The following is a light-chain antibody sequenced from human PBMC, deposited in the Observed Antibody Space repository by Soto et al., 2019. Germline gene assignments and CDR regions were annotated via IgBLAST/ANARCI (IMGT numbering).Light chain of an antibody. CDR1: SSDVGGYNY. CDR3: SSYTSSSTLV. V-gene: IGLV2-14*01. Sequence: QSALTQPASVSGSTGQSIAISCTGTSSDVGGYNYVSWYQQHPDKAPKLMIYDVSNRPSGVSNRFSGSKSGNTASLTISGLQAEDEADYYCSSYTSSSTLVFGGGTKVTVL. CDR2: DVS. J-gene: IGLJ3*02.